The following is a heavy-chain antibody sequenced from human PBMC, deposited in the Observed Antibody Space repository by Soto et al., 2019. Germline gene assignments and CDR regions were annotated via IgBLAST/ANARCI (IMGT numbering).Heavy chain of an antibody. J-gene: IGHJ5*02. D-gene: IGHD3-9*01. CDR1: GFTFSSYA. V-gene: IGHV3-23*01. CDR3: AKHYRIFFRMATNNWFDP. CDR2: ISGNGDST. Sequence: EVQLLESGGGLVQPGGSLRLSCAASGFTFSSYAMSWVRQAPGKGLEWVSGISGNGDSTYQADSVKGRFTISRDNSKNTLYLQMNSLRAEDTAVYYCAKHYRIFFRMATNNWFDPWGQGTLVIVSS.